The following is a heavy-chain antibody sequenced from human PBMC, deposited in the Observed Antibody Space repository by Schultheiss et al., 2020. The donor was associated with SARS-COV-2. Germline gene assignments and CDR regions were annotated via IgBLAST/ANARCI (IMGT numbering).Heavy chain of an antibody. CDR2: INPSGGST. V-gene: IGHV1-46*02. J-gene: IGHJ4*02. CDR1: VGTFDTYS. D-gene: IGHD6-19*01. Sequence: ASVKVSCKASVGTFDTYSFSWVRQAPGQGLEWMGIINPSGGSTSYAQKFQGRVTMTRDTSTSTVYMELSSLRSDDTAVYYCARDRRSSGWYRAGYYFDYWGQGTLVTVSS. CDR3: ARDRRSSGWYRAGYYFDY.